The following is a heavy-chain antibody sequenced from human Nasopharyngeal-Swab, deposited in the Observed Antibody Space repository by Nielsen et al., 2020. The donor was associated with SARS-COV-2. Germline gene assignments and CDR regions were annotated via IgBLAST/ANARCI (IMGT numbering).Heavy chain of an antibody. CDR2: IKQDGSEK. Sequence: GGSLRLSCAASGFTFSSYWMSWVRQAPGKGLEWVANIKQDGSEKYYVDSVKGRFTISRDNAKNSLYLQMNSLRAEDTAVYYCARLLWSDYYTGCWFDPWGQGTLVTVSS. CDR1: GFTFSSYW. V-gene: IGHV3-7*03. CDR3: ARLLWSDYYTGCWFDP. D-gene: IGHD3-3*01. J-gene: IGHJ5*02.